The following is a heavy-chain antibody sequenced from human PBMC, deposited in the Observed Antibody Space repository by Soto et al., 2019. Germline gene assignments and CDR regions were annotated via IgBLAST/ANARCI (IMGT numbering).Heavy chain of an antibody. Sequence: EVQLVESGGGLVQPGGSLRLSCVDSGFTFSSYWMSWVRQAPVKGLEWVGNIKQDGSEENYVDSLKGRFTISRDNAKNTMYLQMNSLRAEDTAVYYCARIAATGRGWDVWGQGTTGVVSS. CDR1: GFTFSSYW. D-gene: IGHD6-13*01. CDR2: IKQDGSEE. V-gene: IGHV3-7*01. J-gene: IGHJ6*02. CDR3: ARIAATGRGWDV.